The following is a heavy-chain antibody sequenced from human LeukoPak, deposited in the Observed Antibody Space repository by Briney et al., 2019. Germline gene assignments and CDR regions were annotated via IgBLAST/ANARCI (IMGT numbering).Heavy chain of an antibody. Sequence: PGGSLRLSCAAPGFTVSSSYMSWVRQAPGKGLEWVSVIYSGGSTYYADSVKGRFTISRDNSKNTLYLQMNSLRAEDTAVYYCATAVVVVAARGYWFDPWGQGTLVTVSS. J-gene: IGHJ5*02. CDR3: ATAVVVVAARGYWFDP. V-gene: IGHV3-53*01. D-gene: IGHD2-15*01. CDR1: GFTVSSSY. CDR2: IYSGGST.